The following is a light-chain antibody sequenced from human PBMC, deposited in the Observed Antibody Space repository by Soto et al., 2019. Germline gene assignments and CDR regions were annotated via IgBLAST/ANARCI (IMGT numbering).Light chain of an antibody. Sequence: EIVLTHSPATLSLSPGERATLSCRASQSVRSYLNWYQQKPGQAPRLLIHETSNRATGIPDRFTGSGSGTDFTLTIRSLEPEDFAVYHCQQWSDWPPTFGGGTKVEI. CDR1: QSVRSY. CDR2: ETS. J-gene: IGKJ4*01. CDR3: QQWSDWPPT. V-gene: IGKV3-11*01.